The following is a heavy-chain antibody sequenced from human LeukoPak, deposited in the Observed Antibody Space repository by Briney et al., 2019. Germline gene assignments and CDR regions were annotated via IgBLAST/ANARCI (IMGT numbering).Heavy chain of an antibody. D-gene: IGHD2-8*01. CDR2: ISYHARDQ. V-gene: IGHV3-30*04. CDR3: AAQPCINGICYLDY. CDR1: GFTFSDHA. J-gene: IGHJ4*02. Sequence: GGSLRLSCTASGFTFSDHAMHWVRQAPGKGLEWVTVISYHARDQFYADSVKGRFTVSRDNSRNILYLQMNSLRVEDSAVNYCAAQPCINGICYLDYWGQGALVTVSS.